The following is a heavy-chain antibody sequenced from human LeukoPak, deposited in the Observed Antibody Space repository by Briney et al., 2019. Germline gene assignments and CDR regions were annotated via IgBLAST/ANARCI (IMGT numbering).Heavy chain of an antibody. CDR2: IYYSGST. CDR3: ARHQLDSSGYYSGSFDY. D-gene: IGHD3-22*01. J-gene: IGHJ4*02. CDR1: GGSISSSSDY. V-gene: IGHV4-39*01. Sequence: SEILSLTCTVSGGSISSSSDYWGWIRQPPGKGVEWIGSIYYSGSTYYNPSLKSRVTISVDTSKNQFSLKLSSVTAADTAVYYCARHQLDSSGYYSGSFDYWGQGTLVTVSS.